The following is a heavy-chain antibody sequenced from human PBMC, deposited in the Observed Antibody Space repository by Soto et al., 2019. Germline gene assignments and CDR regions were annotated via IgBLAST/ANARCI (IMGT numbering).Heavy chain of an antibody. CDR2: INAGNGNT. Sequence: QVQLVQSGAEVKKPGASVKVSCKASGYTFTTYAMHWVRQAPGQRLEWMGWINAGNGNTKTSQKFQGRVTITRDTSASTAYMELRSLRSEDTAVYYCARDQRRDYDFWSGYSQGFDYWGQGTLVTVSS. J-gene: IGHJ4*02. CDR1: GYTFTTYA. CDR3: ARDQRRDYDFWSGYSQGFDY. V-gene: IGHV1-3*01. D-gene: IGHD3-3*01.